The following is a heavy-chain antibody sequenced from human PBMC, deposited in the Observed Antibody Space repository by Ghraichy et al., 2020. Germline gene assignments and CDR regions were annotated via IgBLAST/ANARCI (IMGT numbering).Heavy chain of an antibody. Sequence: GGSLRLSCAASGFTFSSYSMNWVRQAPGKGLEWVSSISSSSGYTYYADSVKGRFTISRDNAKNTLYLQMNSLRAEDTAVYYCARDYTAMTMVAFYYWGQGTLVTVSS. D-gene: IGHD5-18*01. CDR3: ARDYTAMTMVAFYY. J-gene: IGHJ4*02. CDR1: GFTFSSYS. CDR2: ISSSSGYT. V-gene: IGHV3-21*01.